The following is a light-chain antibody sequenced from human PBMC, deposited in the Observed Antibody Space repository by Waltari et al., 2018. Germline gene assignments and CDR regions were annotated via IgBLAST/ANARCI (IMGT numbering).Light chain of an antibody. CDR2: EVS. V-gene: IGLV2-18*02. J-gene: IGLJ2*01. CDR1: TSDIGNYAR. Sequence: QSDLTQSPSVSGSPGQSVTISCTGTTSDIGNYARVSWYHQSPGTAPKLLIYEVSHRSSGVPDRFSGSKSGNTASLSISGLQAEDEGYYYCNSYTSTSKVLFGEGTKLTVL. CDR3: NSYTSTSKVL.